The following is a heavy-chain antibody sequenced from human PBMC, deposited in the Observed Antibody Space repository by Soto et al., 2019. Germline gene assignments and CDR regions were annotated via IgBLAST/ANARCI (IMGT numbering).Heavy chain of an antibody. V-gene: IGHV1-46*01. Sequence: QVQLVQSGAEVKKPGASVMLSCKASGYTFTSYYMHWVRQAPGQGLEWMGIINPDGGSTRYAQKLQGRVTMTRDTSTITFYMELSSLRSEDTAVYYCAKAPRGGVIITTYSAHIDYWGQGTLVTVSS. CDR1: GYTFTSYY. D-gene: IGHD3-22*01. J-gene: IGHJ4*02. CDR3: AKAPRGGVIITTYSAHIDY. CDR2: INPDGGST.